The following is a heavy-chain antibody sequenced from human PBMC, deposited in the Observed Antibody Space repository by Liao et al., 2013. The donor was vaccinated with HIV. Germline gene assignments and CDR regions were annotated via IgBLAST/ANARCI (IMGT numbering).Heavy chain of an antibody. CDR3: ARGYAGYYFDY. CDR1: GGSINSYY. V-gene: IGHV4-4*07. CDR2: LYPSGNT. Sequence: QVQLQESGPGLVKPSETLSLTCSVSGGSINSYYWSWIRQSAGTGLEWIGRLYPSGNTNYNPSLKSRGTMSVDTSKNQFSLKLSSVTAADTAVYYCARGYAGYYFDYWGQGILVAVSS. J-gene: IGHJ4*02. D-gene: IGHD2-2*01.